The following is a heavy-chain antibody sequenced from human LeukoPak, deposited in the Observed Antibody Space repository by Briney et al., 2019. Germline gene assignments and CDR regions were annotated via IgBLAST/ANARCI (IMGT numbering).Heavy chain of an antibody. CDR1: GYTLTGYY. CDR3: ARITIFGVVNRSGIDY. Sequence: ASVKVSCKASGYTLTGYYMHWVRQAPGQGLEWMGRINPNSGGTNYAQKFQGRVTMTRDTSISTAYMELSRLRSDDTAVYYCARITIFGVVNRSGIDYWGQGTLVTVSS. CDR2: INPNSGGT. D-gene: IGHD3-3*01. V-gene: IGHV1-2*06. J-gene: IGHJ4*02.